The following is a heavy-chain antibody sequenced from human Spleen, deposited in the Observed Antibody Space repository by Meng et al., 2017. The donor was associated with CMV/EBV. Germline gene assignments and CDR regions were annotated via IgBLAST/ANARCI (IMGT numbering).Heavy chain of an antibody. CDR2: IKEDGSEK. J-gene: IGHJ4*02. D-gene: IGHD1-26*01. CDR1: GFTFSSYW. Sequence: LSLTCAASGFTFSSYWMRWVRQAPGKGLEWVANIKEDGSEKYYVDSVKGRFTISRDNAKNSLYLQMNSLRVEDTAVYYCVRGWALSYWGQGTLVTVSS. CDR3: VRGWALSY. V-gene: IGHV3-7*01.